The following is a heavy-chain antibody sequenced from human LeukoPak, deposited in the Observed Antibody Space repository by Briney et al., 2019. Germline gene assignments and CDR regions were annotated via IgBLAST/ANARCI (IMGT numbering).Heavy chain of an antibody. CDR2: ISGSGGST. CDR3: AKVMGPVEMATIIGFDY. J-gene: IGHJ4*02. D-gene: IGHD5-24*01. V-gene: IGHV3-23*01. CDR1: GFTFSSYA. Sequence: GGSLRLSCAASGFTFSSYAMSWVRQAPRKGLEWVSAISGSGGSTYYADSVKGRFTISRDNSKNTLYLQMNSLRAEDTAVYYCAKVMGPVEMATIIGFDYWGQGTLVTVSS.